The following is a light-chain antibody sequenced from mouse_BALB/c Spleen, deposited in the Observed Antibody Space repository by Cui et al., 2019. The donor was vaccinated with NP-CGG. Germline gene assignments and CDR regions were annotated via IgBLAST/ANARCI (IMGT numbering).Light chain of an antibody. CDR1: TGAVTTNNY. Sequence: QAVLPPDSALTKSPGETVTLTCRSSTGAVTTNNYANWVQEKPDHLFTGLIGGTNNRAPGVPARFSGSLIGDKAALTITGAQTEDEAIYFCALWYSNHWVFGGGTKLTVL. CDR3: ALWYSNHWV. V-gene: IGLV1*01. CDR2: GTN. J-gene: IGLJ1*01.